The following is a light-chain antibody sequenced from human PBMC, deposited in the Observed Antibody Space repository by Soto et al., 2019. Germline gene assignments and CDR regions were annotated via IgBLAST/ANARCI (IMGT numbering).Light chain of an antibody. CDR1: SSDVGGYNY. Sequence: QSALTQPASVSGSPGQSITISCTGTSSDVGGYNYVSWYQQHPGKAPKLMNYDVSNRPSGVSNRFSGSKSGNTASLTISGLQAEDEADYYCSSDTGSSTLGVVGTGTKLTVL. V-gene: IGLV2-14*01. CDR3: SSDTGSSTLGV. J-gene: IGLJ1*01. CDR2: DVS.